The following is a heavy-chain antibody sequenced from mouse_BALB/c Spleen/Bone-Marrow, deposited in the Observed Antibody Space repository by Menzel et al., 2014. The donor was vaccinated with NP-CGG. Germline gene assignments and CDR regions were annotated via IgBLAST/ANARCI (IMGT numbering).Heavy chain of an antibody. CDR2: ILPGSGST. Sequence: VMLVESGAELMKPGASVKISCKATGYTFSSYWIEWVKQRPGHGLEWIGEILPGSGSTNYSEKFKGKATFTADTSSNTAYMQLSSLTSEDSAVYYCARRGISWFAYWGQGTLVTVSA. CDR3: ARRGISWFAY. V-gene: IGHV1-9*01. CDR1: GYTFSSYW. J-gene: IGHJ3*01.